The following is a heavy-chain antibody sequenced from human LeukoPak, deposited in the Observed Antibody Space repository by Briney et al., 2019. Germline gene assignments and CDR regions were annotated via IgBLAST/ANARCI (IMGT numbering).Heavy chain of an antibody. CDR2: ISSSGVTT. V-gene: IGHV3-23*01. D-gene: IGHD6-13*01. CDR3: AKDRANSSSRYYIDY. Sequence: GGSLRLSCAASGFTFSNYDINWVRQPPGKGLECLSFISSSGVTTHYADSVKGRFTISRDNSKNTLYLQMNSLRAEDTGVYYCAKDRANSSSRYYIDYWGQGTLVTVSS. J-gene: IGHJ4*02. CDR1: GFTFSNYD.